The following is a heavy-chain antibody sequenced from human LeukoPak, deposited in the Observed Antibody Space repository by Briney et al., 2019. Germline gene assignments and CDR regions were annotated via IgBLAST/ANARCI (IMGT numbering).Heavy chain of an antibody. CDR2: IYTSGST. V-gene: IGHV4-61*02. D-gene: IGHD6-13*01. J-gene: IGHJ5*02. CDR3: ARDRMYSSSWYNWFDP. CDR1: GGSISSGSYY. Sequence: PSETLSLTCTVSGGSISSGSYYWSWIRQPAGKGLEWIGRIYTSGSTNYNPSLKSRVTISVDTSKNQFSLKLSSVTAADTAVYYCARDRMYSSSWYNWFDPWGQGTLVTVSS.